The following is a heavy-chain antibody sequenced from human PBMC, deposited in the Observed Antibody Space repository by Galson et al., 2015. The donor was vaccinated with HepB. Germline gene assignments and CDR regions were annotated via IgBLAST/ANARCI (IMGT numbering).Heavy chain of an antibody. V-gene: IGHV4-39*01. CDR3: ARPPLSEYYDSSGFGAFDI. J-gene: IGHJ3*02. D-gene: IGHD3-22*01. CDR2: IYYSGST. Sequence: GLEWIGSIYYSGSTYYNPSLKSRVTISVDTSKNQFSLKLSSVTAADTAVYYCARPPLSEYYDSSGFGAFDIWGQGTMVTVSS.